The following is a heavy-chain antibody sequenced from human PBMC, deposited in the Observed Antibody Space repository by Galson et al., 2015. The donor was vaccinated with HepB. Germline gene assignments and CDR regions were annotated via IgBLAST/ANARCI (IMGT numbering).Heavy chain of an antibody. CDR3: AKDQLDYQGNRVVRGEYYFDY. D-gene: IGHD3-10*01. CDR1: GFTFSSYA. Sequence: SLRLSCAASGFTFSSYAMHWVRQAPGKGLEWVAVISYDGINKYYADSVKGRFTISRDNSKNTLYLQMNSLRAEDTAVYYCAKDQLDYQGNRVVRGEYYFDYWGQGTLVTVSS. V-gene: IGHV3-30*18. J-gene: IGHJ4*02. CDR2: ISYDGINK.